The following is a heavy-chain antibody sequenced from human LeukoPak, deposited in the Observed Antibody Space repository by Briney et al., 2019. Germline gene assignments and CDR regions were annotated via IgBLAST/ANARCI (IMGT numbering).Heavy chain of an antibody. J-gene: IGHJ3*02. D-gene: IGHD4-11*01. Sequence: GASVKVSCKASGYTFTSYGISWVRQAPGQRLEWMGWINAGNGNTKYSQEFQGRVTITRDTSASTAYMELSSLRSEDMAVYYCAMTTEEMGGAFDIWGQGTMVTVSS. CDR1: GYTFTSYG. CDR2: INAGNGNT. V-gene: IGHV1-3*03. CDR3: AMTTEEMGGAFDI.